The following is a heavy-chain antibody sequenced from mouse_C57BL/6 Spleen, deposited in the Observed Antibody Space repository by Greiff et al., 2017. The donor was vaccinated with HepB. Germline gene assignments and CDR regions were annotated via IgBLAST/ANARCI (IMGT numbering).Heavy chain of an antibody. J-gene: IGHJ1*03. CDR2: IDPSDSYT. CDR1: GYTFTSYW. Sequence: QVQMQQPGAELVMPGASVKLSCKASGYTFTSYWMHWVKQRPGQGLEWIGEIDPSDSYTNYNQKFKGKSTLTVDKSSSTAYMQLSSLTSEDSAVYYCARIANLWYFDVWGTGTTVTVSS. D-gene: IGHD6-1*01. CDR3: ARIANLWYFDV. V-gene: IGHV1-69*01.